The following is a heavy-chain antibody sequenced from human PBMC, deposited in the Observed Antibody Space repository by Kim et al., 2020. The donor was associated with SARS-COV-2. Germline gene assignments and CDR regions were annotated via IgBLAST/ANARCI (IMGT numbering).Heavy chain of an antibody. J-gene: IGHJ4*02. D-gene: IGHD5-18*01. CDR3: TRNRGYSYVEY. Sequence: GGSLRLSCTASGFTFGDYAMSWVRQAPGKGLEWVGFIRSKAYGGTTEYAASVKGRFTISRDDSKSIAYLQMNSLKTEDTAVYYCTRNRGYSYVEYWGQGTLVTVSS. V-gene: IGHV3-49*04. CDR1: GFTFGDYA. CDR2: IRSKAYGGTT.